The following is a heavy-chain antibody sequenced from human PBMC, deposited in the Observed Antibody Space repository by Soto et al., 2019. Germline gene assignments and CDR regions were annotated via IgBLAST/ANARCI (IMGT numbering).Heavy chain of an antibody. D-gene: IGHD1-7*01. J-gene: IGHJ3*02. CDR3: STTKAGTITFGI. CDR2: IRSNSDGGTT. CDR1: GFTFTNAW. V-gene: IGHV3-15*07. Sequence: EVQLVESGGGLVTPGGSLRLSCEASGFTFTNAWMNWVRQAPGQGLEWVGRIRSNSDGGTTDYAAPVKGRFSISRDDSKNTLYLQMNSLKTEDTAVYYCSTTKAGTITFGIWGQGTMVTVSS.